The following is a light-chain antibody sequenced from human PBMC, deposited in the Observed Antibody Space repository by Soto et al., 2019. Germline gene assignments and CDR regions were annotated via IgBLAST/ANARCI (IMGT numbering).Light chain of an antibody. J-gene: IGLJ1*01. CDR2: DVT. V-gene: IGLV2-11*01. CDR1: SKVGRSNY. Sequence: QSVLTQPRSVSGTPGQSVTISKSGISKVGRSNYVSWYKQHPGEAPKLVIYDVTKRPSGVPDRFSGSKSGNTASMTISGLQSEDEADYYCCSYTGTYVFGTGTKVTVL. CDR3: CSYTGTYV.